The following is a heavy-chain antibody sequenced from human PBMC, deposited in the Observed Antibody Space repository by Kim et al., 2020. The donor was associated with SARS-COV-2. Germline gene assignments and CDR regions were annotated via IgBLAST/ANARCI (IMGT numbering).Heavy chain of an antibody. Sequence: GGSLRLSCAASGFTFSSYEMNWVRQAPGKGLEWVSYISSSGSTIYYADSVKGRFTISRDNAKNSLYLQMNSLRAEDTAVYYCARAPPLEGSSWYAATYYYYYGIDVWGQGNTVTVSS. CDR3: ARAPPLEGSSWYAATYYYYYGIDV. D-gene: IGHD6-13*01. CDR1: GFTFSSYE. CDR2: ISSSGSTI. V-gene: IGHV3-48*03. J-gene: IGHJ6*02.